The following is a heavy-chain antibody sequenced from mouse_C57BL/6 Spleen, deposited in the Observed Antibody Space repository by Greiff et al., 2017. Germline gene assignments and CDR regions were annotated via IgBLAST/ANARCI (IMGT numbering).Heavy chain of an antibody. CDR3: ARRSSYAYFDY. Sequence: EVQRVESGGGLVKPGGSLKLSCAASGFTFRDYGLHWVRQAPEKGLEWVAYISSGSSTIYYADTVKGRFTISRDNAKHTLFLQMTSLRSEDTAMYYCARRSSYAYFDYWGQGTTLTVSS. CDR2: ISSGSSTI. CDR1: GFTFRDYG. J-gene: IGHJ2*01. V-gene: IGHV5-17*01. D-gene: IGHD1-1*01.